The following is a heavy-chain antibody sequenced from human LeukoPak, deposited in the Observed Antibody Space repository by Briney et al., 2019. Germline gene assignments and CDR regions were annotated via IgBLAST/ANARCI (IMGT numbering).Heavy chain of an antibody. D-gene: IGHD1-26*01. CDR2: IRSKANSYAT. CDR1: GFTFSGSA. J-gene: IGHJ6*03. CDR3: TREGSSAWLYYYYYMDV. V-gene: IGHV3-73*01. Sequence: PGGSLRLSCAASGFTFSGSAMHWVRQASGKGLEWVGRIRSKANSYATAYAASVKGRFTISRDDSKNTAYLQMNSLKTEDTAVYYCTREGSSAWLYYYYYMDVWGKGTTVTVSS.